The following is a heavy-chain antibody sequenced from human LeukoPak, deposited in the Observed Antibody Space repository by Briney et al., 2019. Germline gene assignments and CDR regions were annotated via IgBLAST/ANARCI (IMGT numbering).Heavy chain of an antibody. Sequence: SETLSLTCAVYGGSFSGYYWSWIRQPPGKGLEWIGEINHSGSTNYNPSLKSRVTISVDTSKNQFSLKLSSVTAADTAVYYCARVGGWYPYYHYYYMDVWGKGTTVTVSS. D-gene: IGHD2-15*01. CDR3: ARVGGWYPYYHYYYMDV. V-gene: IGHV4-34*01. J-gene: IGHJ6*03. CDR2: INHSGST. CDR1: GGSFSGYY.